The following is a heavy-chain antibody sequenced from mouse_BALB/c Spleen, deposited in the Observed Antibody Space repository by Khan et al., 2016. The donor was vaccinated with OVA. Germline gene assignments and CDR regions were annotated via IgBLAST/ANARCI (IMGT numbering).Heavy chain of an antibody. CDR1: GYTFTDYA. V-gene: IGHV1S137*01. CDR3: ARGGRFAY. CDR2: ISTYYGYA. Sequence: QVQLKESGAELVRPGVSVKISRKASGYTFTDYAMHWVKQSHAKSLEWIGVISTYYGYADYNQKFQGKATMTVDKSSSTAYMELARLTSEDSAIYYCARGGRFAYWGQGTLVTVSA. D-gene: IGHD1-1*02. J-gene: IGHJ3*01.